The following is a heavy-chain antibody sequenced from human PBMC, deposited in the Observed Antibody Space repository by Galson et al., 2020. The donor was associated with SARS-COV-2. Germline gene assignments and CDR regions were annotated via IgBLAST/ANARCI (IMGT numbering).Heavy chain of an antibody. V-gene: IGHV4-31*03. J-gene: IGHJ3*02. CDR2: VYNSWDT. D-gene: IGHD3-10*01. CDR1: AGSISTTGYF. Sequence: ASETLSLTCSVSAGSISTTGYFWSWIRQHPERGLEWIGYVYNSWDTMYNPSLKSRLTMSVDTSQNRFSLELTSVTAADTAVYYYARLGRAFTFPGAFDIWGQGTLVTVA. CDR3: ARLGRAFTFPGAFDI.